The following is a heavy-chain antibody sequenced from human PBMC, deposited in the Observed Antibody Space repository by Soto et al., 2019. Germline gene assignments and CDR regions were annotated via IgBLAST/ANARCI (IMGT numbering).Heavy chain of an antibody. CDR2: IIPIFGTT. CDR3: ARVSSSWYKDYFDY. V-gene: IGHV1-69*12. J-gene: IGHJ4*02. Sequence: QVQLVQSGAEVKKPGSSVKVSCKASGGTFSNYAISWVRQAPGQGLGGMGGIIPIFGTTNYAQRFQGSVTITADESTSTTYMELSSLRSEDTAVYYCARVSSSWYKDYFDYWGQGTLVTVSS. D-gene: IGHD6-13*01. CDR1: GGTFSNYA.